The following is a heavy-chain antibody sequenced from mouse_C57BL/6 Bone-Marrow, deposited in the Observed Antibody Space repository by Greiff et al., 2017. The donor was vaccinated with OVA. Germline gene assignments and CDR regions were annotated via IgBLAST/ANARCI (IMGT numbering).Heavy chain of an antibody. D-gene: IGHD1-1*01. CDR3: ARGYDGSRCVLDY. V-gene: IGHV1-64*01. CDR2: IHPNSGST. Sequence: VQLQQPGAELVKPGASVKLSCKASGYTFTSYWMHWVKQRPGQGLEWIGMIHPNSGSTNYNEKFKSKATLTVDKSSSTAYMQLSSLTSEDSAVYECARGYDGSRCVLDYWGQGTLVTVSA. J-gene: IGHJ3*01. CDR1: GYTFTSYW.